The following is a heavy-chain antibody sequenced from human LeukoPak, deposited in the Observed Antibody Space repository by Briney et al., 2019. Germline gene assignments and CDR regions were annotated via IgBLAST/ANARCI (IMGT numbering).Heavy chain of an antibody. CDR2: INPSGGST. V-gene: IGHV1-46*01. Sequence: ASVKVSCKASGYTFTSYYMHWVRQAPGQGLEWMGIINPSGGSTSYAQKFQGRVTMTRDTSTSTVYMELSSLRSEDTAVYYCACNGRDGYNPVGPFDYWGQGTLVTVSS. CDR3: ACNGRDGYNPVGPFDY. D-gene: IGHD5-24*01. CDR1: GYTFTSYY. J-gene: IGHJ4*02.